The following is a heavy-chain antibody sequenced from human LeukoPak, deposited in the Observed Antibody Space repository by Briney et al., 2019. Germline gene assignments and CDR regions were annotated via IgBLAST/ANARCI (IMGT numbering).Heavy chain of an antibody. D-gene: IGHD1-26*01. Sequence: GESLKISCQGSEDSFTNYWIGWVRQLPGKGLECMGIIYPGDSDTRYSPSFQGQVTISADKSISTAYLQWSSLKASDTAMYYCARGKWELVRGFDYWGQGTLVTVSS. CDR1: EDSFTNYW. J-gene: IGHJ4*02. CDR3: ARGKWELVRGFDY. CDR2: IYPGDSDT. V-gene: IGHV5-51*01.